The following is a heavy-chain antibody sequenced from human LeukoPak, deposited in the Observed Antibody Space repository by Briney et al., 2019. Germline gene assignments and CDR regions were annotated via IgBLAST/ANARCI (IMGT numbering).Heavy chain of an antibody. V-gene: IGHV4-39*07. Sequence: DPSETLSHTCTVSGGSISSSSYYWGWIRQPPGKGLEWIGSITHSGIPYYSPSLKSRVTISLDTSKNQFSLKLTSVTAADTALYYCTSIYSSNWYLGDYWGQGTLVTVSS. J-gene: IGHJ4*02. CDR3: TSIYSSNWYLGDY. CDR2: ITHSGIP. D-gene: IGHD6-13*01. CDR1: GGSISSSSYY.